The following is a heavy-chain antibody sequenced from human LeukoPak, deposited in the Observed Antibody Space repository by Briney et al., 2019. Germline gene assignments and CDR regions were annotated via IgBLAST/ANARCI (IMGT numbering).Heavy chain of an antibody. CDR1: GASITSAY. CDR3: ARDPGSEGIDY. V-gene: IGHV4-59*01. Sequence: PSETLSLTFSVAGASITSAYWSWIRQPPAKGLEWIGYISYSGSTSYNPSLKSRVTISVDTSKNQFSLNLTSVTAADAAVYYCARDPGSEGIDYWGQGTLVTVSS. J-gene: IGHJ4*02. CDR2: ISYSGST.